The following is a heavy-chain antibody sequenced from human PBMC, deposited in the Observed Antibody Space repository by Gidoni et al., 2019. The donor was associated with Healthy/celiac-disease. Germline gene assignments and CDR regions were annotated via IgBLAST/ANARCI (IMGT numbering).Heavy chain of an antibody. J-gene: IGHJ3*02. D-gene: IGHD6-13*01. CDR1: GYTFTGYY. CDR3: ARDQLAAARQFQTPDAFDI. V-gene: IGHV1-2*02. CDR2: INPNSGGT. Sequence: QVQLVQSGAEVKKPGASVKVSCKASGYTFTGYYMHWVRQAPGQGLEWMGWINPNSGGTNYAQKFQGRVTMTRDTSISTAYMELSRLRSDDTAVYYCARDQLAAARQFQTPDAFDIWGQGTMVTVSS.